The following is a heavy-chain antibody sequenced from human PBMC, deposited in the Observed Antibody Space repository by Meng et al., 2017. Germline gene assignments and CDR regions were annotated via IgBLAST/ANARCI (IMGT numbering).Heavy chain of an antibody. D-gene: IGHD2-15*01. CDR1: GGSFSGYY. J-gene: IGHJ4*02. CDR2: INHSGST. Sequence: LRLSCAVYGGSFSGYYWSWIRQPPGKGLEWIGEINHSGSTYYNPSLKSRVTISVDTSKNQFSLKLSSVTAADTAVYYCARIIRYCSGGSCSPPYYFDYWGQGTLVTVSS. V-gene: IGHV4-34*09. CDR3: ARIIRYCSGGSCSPPYYFDY.